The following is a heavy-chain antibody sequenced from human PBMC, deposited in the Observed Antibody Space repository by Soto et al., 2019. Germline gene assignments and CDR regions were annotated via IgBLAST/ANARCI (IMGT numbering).Heavy chain of an antibody. CDR1: GGTFSSYT. CDR3: ASGGVVATIKHDY. J-gene: IGHJ4*02. Sequence: QVQLVQSGAEVKKPGSSVKVSCKASGGTFSSYTISWVRQAPGQGLEWMGRIIPILGIANYAQKFQGRVTNTADKATDTAYVELSSLRSEDTAVYYCASGGVVATIKHDYWGQGTLVTVSS. V-gene: IGHV1-69*02. D-gene: IGHD5-12*01. CDR2: IIPILGIA.